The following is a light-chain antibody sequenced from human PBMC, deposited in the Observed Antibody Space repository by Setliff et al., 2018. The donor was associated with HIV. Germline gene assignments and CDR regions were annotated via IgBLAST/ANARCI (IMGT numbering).Light chain of an antibody. CDR1: SSNIGSNT. CDR3: CSYAASQTSYV. J-gene: IGLJ1*01. V-gene: IGLV1-44*01. CDR2: NNN. Sequence: QSVLTQPPSASGTPGQRVTISCSGSSSNIGSNTVNWYQQLPGTAPKLLIYNNNQRPSGVPDRFSDSKSGTSASLAISGLQSEDEADYYCCSYAASQTSYVFGTGTKVTVL.